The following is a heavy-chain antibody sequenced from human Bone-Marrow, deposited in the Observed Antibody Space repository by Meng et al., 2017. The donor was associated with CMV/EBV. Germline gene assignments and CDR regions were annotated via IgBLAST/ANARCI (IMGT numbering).Heavy chain of an antibody. Sequence: LSTSGVGVGWIRQPPGQALEWLALIYWNDDKRYSPSLKSRLTITKDTSKNQVVLTMTNMDPVDTATYYCAHGYDFWSVFPRGWFDPWGQGTLVTVSS. D-gene: IGHD3-3*01. J-gene: IGHJ5*02. CDR1: LSTSGVG. CDR3: AHGYDFWSVFPRGWFDP. CDR2: IYWNDDK. V-gene: IGHV2-5*01.